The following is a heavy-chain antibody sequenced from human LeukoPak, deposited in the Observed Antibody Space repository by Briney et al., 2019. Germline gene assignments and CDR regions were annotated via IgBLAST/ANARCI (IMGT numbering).Heavy chain of an antibody. CDR3: ARGVDYGDYLNWFDP. V-gene: IGHV1-8*02. CDR1: GYTFTSYG. D-gene: IGHD4-17*01. Sequence: ASVKVSCKASGYTFTSYGISWVRQAPGQGLEWMGWMNPNSGNTGYAQKFQGRVTMTRDTSISTAYMELSSLRSEDTAVYFCARGVDYGDYLNWFDPWGQGTLVTVSS. J-gene: IGHJ5*02. CDR2: MNPNSGNT.